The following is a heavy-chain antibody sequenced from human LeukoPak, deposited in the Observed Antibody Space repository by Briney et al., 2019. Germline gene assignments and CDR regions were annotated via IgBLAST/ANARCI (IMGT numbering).Heavy chain of an antibody. CDR2: ILGSGGGT. CDR1: GFSLSNYA. D-gene: IGHD2-15*01. J-gene: IGHJ4*02. V-gene: IGHV3-23*01. Sequence: GGSLRLSCAASGFSLSNYAMSWVRQAPGEGLEWVSGILGSGGGTFYADSVKGRFTISRGNSENTLFLQMNSLRAEDTAVYYCAKWGCSGGSCYPFDYWGQGTLVTVSS. CDR3: AKWGCSGGSCYPFDY.